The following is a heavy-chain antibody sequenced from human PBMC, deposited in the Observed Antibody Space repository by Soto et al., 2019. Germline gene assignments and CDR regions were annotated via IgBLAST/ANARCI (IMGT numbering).Heavy chain of an antibody. CDR2: ISSSSSTI. CDR3: ASDSLVFDAFDI. Sequence: GESLKISCAASGFTFSSYSMNWVRQAPGKGLAWVSYISSSSSTIYYADSGKGRVTIARANAKNSLYLQMNILRDEDSAVYFGASDSLVFDAFDIWGQGTMVTGSS. V-gene: IGHV3-48*02. D-gene: IGHD2-8*01. J-gene: IGHJ3*02. CDR1: GFTFSSYS.